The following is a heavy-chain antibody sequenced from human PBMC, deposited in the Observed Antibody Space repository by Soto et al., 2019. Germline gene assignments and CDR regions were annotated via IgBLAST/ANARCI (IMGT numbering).Heavy chain of an antibody. J-gene: IGHJ6*02. CDR3: ARDGDARMTTNPYYYNGMDV. V-gene: IGHV4-59*01. D-gene: IGHD4-4*01. Sequence: SETLSLTCTVSGGSLGSYYWSWIRQPPGKGLEWIGYVFYTGRANYNASLKSRVSISLDTSNYQFSLKLSYVTAADTAVYYCARDGDARMTTNPYYYNGMDVWGQGTKVTVSS. CDR2: VFYTGRA. CDR1: GGSLGSYY.